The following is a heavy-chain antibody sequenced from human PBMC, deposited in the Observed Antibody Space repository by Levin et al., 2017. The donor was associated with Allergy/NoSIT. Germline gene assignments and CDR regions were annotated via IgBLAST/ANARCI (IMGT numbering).Heavy chain of an antibody. D-gene: IGHD1-1*01. CDR3: TRGDLSNTWKPVGDC. CDR2: TYYRSKWYN. CDR1: GDSVSNNIAA. V-gene: IGHV6-1*01. Sequence: SQTLSLTCAISGDSVSNNIAAWNWVRQSPSRGLEWLGRTYYRSKWYNDYALSLRSRITINADTSKNQFSLQLDSVTPEDTAVYYCTRGDLSNTWKPVGDCWGQGTLVTVSS. J-gene: IGHJ4*02.